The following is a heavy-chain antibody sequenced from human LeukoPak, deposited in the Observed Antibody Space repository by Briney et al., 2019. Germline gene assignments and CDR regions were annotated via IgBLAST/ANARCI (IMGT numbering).Heavy chain of an antibody. CDR2: IYHSGST. Sequence: PSETLSLTCAVSGYSISSGYYWGWIRQPPGKGLEWIGSIYHSGSTYYNPSLKSRVTISVDTSKNQFSLKLSSVTAAGTAVYYCARADYGKEGYYYMDVWGKGTTVTVSS. V-gene: IGHV4-38-2*01. CDR3: ARADYGKEGYYYMDV. J-gene: IGHJ6*03. D-gene: IGHD4-17*01. CDR1: GYSISSGYY.